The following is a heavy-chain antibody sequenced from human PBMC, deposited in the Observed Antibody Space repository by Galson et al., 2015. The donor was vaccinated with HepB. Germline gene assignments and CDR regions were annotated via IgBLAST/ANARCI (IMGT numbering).Heavy chain of an antibody. CDR2: IGDSGGST. D-gene: IGHD3-3*01. V-gene: IGHV3-23*01. CDR3: VRGRSFFDP. Sequence: SLRLSCAASGFTFSSFAMSWVRQVPGEGLEWVSGIGDSGGSTNYADSVKGRFTISRDNSKNTLSLQMNSLRVDDTAVYYCVRGRSFFDPWGQGTLVTVSS. J-gene: IGHJ5*02. CDR1: GFTFSSFA.